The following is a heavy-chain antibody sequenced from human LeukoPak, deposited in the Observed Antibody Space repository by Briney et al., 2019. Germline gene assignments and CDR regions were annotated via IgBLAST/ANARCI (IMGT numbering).Heavy chain of an antibody. J-gene: IGHJ3*02. CDR3: TRLLDNDSSGYPDTFDM. Sequence: PSETLSLTCTVSGGSISSHYWSWIRQPPGKGLEWIGYFYYSGSTNYNPSFQSRVTISVDTSKNHFSLTLTSVTAADTAVYYCTRLLDNDSSGYPDTFDMWGQGTMVTVSS. CDR2: FYYSGST. D-gene: IGHD3-22*01. CDR1: GGSISSHY. V-gene: IGHV4-59*11.